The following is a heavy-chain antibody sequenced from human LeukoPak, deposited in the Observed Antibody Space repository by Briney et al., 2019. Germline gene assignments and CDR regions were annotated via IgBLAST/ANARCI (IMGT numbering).Heavy chain of an antibody. J-gene: IGHJ6*03. CDR1: GGSISSYY. CDR3: ARDAXYDFWSGQTGQVGYYYMDV. V-gene: IGHV4-59*01. CDR2: IYYSGST. D-gene: IGHD3-3*01. Sequence: PSETLSLTCTVSGGSISSYYWSWIRQPPGKGLEWIGYIYYSGSTNYNPSLKSRVTISVDTSKNQFSLKLSSVTAADTAVYYCARDAXYDFWSGQTGQVGYYYMDVWGKGTTVTV.